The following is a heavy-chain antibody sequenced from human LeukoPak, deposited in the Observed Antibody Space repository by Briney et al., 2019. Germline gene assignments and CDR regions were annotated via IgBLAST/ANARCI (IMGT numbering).Heavy chain of an antibody. D-gene: IGHD3-10*01. CDR2: IYYSGTT. V-gene: IGHV4-39*01. CDR3: ARHVGGVTPMVRGVDY. CDR1: GGSISSSSFY. Sequence: KPSETLSLTCTVSGGSISSSSFYWGWIRQPPGKGLDWIASIYYSGTTYYNPSLKSRVAISVDTSKNQFSLKLSSVTAADTAVYYCARHVGGVTPMVRGVDYWGQGTLVTVSS. J-gene: IGHJ4*02.